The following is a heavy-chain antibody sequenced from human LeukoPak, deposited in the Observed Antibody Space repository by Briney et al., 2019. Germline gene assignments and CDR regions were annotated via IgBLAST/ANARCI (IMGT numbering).Heavy chain of an antibody. CDR1: GGSISSYY. V-gene: IGHV4-59*01. D-gene: IGHD2-2*02. CDR2: IYYSGST. CDR3: AGEEVVPAAISAFDI. Sequence: SETLSLTCTVSGGSISSYYWSWIRQPPGKGLEWIGYIYYSGSTNYNPSLKSRVTISVDTSKNQFSLKLSSVTAADTAVYYCAGEEVVPAAISAFDIWGQGTMVTVSS. J-gene: IGHJ3*02.